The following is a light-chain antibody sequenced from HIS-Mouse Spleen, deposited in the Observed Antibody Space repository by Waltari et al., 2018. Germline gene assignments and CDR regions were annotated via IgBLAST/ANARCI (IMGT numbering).Light chain of an antibody. J-gene: IGLJ2*01. CDR2: GKN. V-gene: IGLV3-19*01. CDR1: SRRSYY. Sequence: SSELTQDPAVSVALGPTVRITCQGDSRRSYYASWYQQKPGQAPVLVIYGKNNRPSGIPDRFSGSSSGNTASLTITGAQAEDEADYYCNSRDSSGNHVVFGGGTKLTVL. CDR3: NSRDSSGNHVV.